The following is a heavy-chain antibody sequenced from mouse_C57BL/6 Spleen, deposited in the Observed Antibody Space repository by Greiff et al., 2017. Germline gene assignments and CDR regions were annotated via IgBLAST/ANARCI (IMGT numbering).Heavy chain of an antibody. CDR3: ARGFAY. CDR1: GYTFTSYW. CDR2: IYPSDSET. V-gene: IGHV1-61*01. Sequence: QVQLKQPGAGLVRPGSSVKLSCPASGYTFTSYWMDWVQQRPGQGLEWIGNIYPSDSETHYNHKFKDKATLSLDKSSSTAYMPLSSLTSADSAVYYCARGFAYWGQGTLVTVSA. J-gene: IGHJ3*01.